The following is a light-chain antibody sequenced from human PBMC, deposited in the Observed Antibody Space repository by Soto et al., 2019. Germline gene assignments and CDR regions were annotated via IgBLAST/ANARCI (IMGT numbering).Light chain of an antibody. CDR2: KAS. CDR1: QSISTW. J-gene: IGKJ3*01. V-gene: IGKV1-5*03. Sequence: DIQMTQSPSTLSASVGDRVIITCRASQSISTWLAWYQQKPGKAPKLLIYKASSLESGVPSRFSGSGSGTEFTLTISSLQHDDVATYYCQQYNSYSLFGPGTKVDIK. CDR3: QQYNSYSL.